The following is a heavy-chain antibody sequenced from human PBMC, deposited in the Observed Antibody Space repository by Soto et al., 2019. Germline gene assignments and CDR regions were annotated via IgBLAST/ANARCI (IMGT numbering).Heavy chain of an antibody. CDR1: GGSISSGGYY. D-gene: IGHD3-22*01. CDR2: IYYTGST. J-gene: IGHJ4*02. V-gene: IGHV4-31*03. CDR3: ARRDYYDSSGYYYFDY. Sequence: KTSETLSLTCTVSGGSISSGGYYWNWIRQHPGKGLEWIGYIYYTGSTFYNPSLKSRVTISVDTSKNQFSLKLSSVTAADTAVYFCARRDYYDSSGYYYFDYWGQGTLVTVSS.